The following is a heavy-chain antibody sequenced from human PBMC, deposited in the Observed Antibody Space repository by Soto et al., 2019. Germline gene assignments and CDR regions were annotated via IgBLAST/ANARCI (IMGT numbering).Heavy chain of an antibody. CDR1: GYTFTSYG. CDR3: ARDSSSWGYYYYYGMDV. CDR2: ISAYNGNT. Sequence: QVQLVQSGAEVKKPGASVKVSCKASGYTFTSYGISWVRQAPGQGLEWMGWISAYNGNTNYAQKLQGRVTMTTDTSTSTAYMELGSLRSDDTAVYYCARDSSSWGYYYYYGMDVWGQGTTVTVSS. D-gene: IGHD6-13*01. V-gene: IGHV1-18*01. J-gene: IGHJ6*02.